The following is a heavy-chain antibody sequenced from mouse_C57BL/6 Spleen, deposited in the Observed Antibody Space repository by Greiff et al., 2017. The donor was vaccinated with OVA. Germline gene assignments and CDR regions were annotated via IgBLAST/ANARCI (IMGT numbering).Heavy chain of an antibody. CDR1: GYTFTSYW. CDR3: AREDGYYFDY. V-gene: IGHV1-61*01. D-gene: IGHD2-3*01. Sequence: QVQLQQPGAELVRPGSSVKLSCKASGYTFTSYWMDWVQQRPGQGLEWIGNIYPSDSETHYNQKFKDKATLTVDKSSSTAYMQLSSLTSEDSAVYYCAREDGYYFDYWGQGTTLTVSA. CDR2: IYPSDSET. J-gene: IGHJ2*01.